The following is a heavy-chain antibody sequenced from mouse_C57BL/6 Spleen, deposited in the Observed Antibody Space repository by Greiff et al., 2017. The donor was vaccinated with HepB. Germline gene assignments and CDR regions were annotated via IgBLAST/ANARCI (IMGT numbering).Heavy chain of an antibody. V-gene: IGHV1S81*02. CDR3: ARIKKIVATYFDY. D-gene: IGHD1-1*01. CDR1: GYTFTSYW. J-gene: IGHJ2*01. Sequence: VKLVESGAELVKAGASVKMSCKASGYTFTSYWMHWVKQRLGQGLEWFAETNPTNGRTYYNEKFKSKATLTVDKSSSTAYMLLSGPTFEDSAVYYCARIKKIVATYFDYWVQGTTLIVSS. CDR2: TNPTNGRT.